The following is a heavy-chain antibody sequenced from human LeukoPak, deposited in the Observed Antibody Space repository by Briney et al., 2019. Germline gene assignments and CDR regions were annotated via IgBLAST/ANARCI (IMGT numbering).Heavy chain of an antibody. V-gene: IGHV3-48*01. Sequence: GGSLRLSCAASGFTFNTYSMNWVRQAPGKGLEWVSYISSSSTTIYYADSVKGRFTISRDNSKNTLYLQMNSLRAEDTAVYYCAKDGMTVAGTLRDYWGQGTLVTVSS. D-gene: IGHD6-19*01. J-gene: IGHJ4*02. CDR3: AKDGMTVAGTLRDY. CDR2: ISSSSTTI. CDR1: GFTFNTYS.